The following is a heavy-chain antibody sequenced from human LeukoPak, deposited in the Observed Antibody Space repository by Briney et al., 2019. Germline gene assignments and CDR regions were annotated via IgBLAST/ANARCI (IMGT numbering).Heavy chain of an antibody. J-gene: IGHJ3*02. CDR3: ARGLGYCSGGSCYSGSDAFDI. D-gene: IGHD2-15*01. CDR2: IIPIFGTA. V-gene: IGHV1-69*06. Sequence: ASVKVSCKASGGTFSSYAISWVRQAPGQGLEWMGGIIPIFGTANYAQKFQGRVTITADKSTSTAYMELSSLRSEDTAVYYCARGLGYCSGGSCYSGSDAFDIWGQGTMVTVSS. CDR1: GGTFSSYA.